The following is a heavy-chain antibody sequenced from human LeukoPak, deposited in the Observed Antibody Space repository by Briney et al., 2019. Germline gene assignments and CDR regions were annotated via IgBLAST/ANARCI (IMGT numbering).Heavy chain of an antibody. Sequence: PSETLSLTCTVSGGSISSGDYYWRWIRQPPGKGLEWIGYIYYIGSAYYNSSLKSRVTISVDTSKNQFSLKLTSVTAADTAVYYCARYDSGSYHYSWFDPWGQGTLVTVSS. J-gene: IGHJ5*02. V-gene: IGHV4-30-4*01. D-gene: IGHD3-10*01. CDR1: GGSISSGDYY. CDR2: IYYIGSA. CDR3: ARYDSGSYHYSWFDP.